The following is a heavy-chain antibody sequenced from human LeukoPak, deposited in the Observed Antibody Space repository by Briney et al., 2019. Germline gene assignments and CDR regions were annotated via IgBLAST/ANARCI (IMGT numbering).Heavy chain of an antibody. CDR1: GFTFDNFA. CDR3: ARELFDFDY. V-gene: IGHV3-23*01. J-gene: IGHJ4*02. Sequence: GGSLRLSCAPSGFTFDNFAMTWVRQAPGKGLEWVSEITGSGGSTYYADSVKGRFTISRDNSKNTLYLQMNSLRAEHTAIYYCARELFDFDYWGQGTLLTVSS. CDR2: ITGSGGST. D-gene: IGHD3-10*01.